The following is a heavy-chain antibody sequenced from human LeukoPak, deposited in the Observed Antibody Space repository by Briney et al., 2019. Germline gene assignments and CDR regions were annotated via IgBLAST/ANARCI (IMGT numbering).Heavy chain of an antibody. Sequence: GGSLRLSCAASGFTVSNNYMSWVRQAPGKGLEWVSVIYSGGNTYFADSVKGRFAISRDYSRNTVYLQMSSLRAEDTAVYYCARESGFGELSPFAFDIWGQGTVVTVSS. V-gene: IGHV3-53*01. CDR2: IYSGGNT. CDR3: ARESGFGELSPFAFDI. D-gene: IGHD3-10*01. J-gene: IGHJ3*02. CDR1: GFTVSNNY.